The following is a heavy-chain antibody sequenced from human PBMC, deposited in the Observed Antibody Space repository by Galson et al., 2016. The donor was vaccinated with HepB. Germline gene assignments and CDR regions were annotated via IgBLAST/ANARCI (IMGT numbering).Heavy chain of an antibody. CDR3: ARGGLGYCSGGSCPFDY. CDR1: GFTFSSYD. CDR2: IGTAGDT. V-gene: IGHV3-13*01. D-gene: IGHD2-15*01. J-gene: IGHJ4*02. Sequence: SLRLSCAASGFTFSSYDMHWVRQATGKGLEWVSAIGTAGDTYYPGSVKGRFTISRENAKNSLYLQMNTLRAEDTAVYYCARGGLGYCSGGSCPFDYWGPGTLVSVSS.